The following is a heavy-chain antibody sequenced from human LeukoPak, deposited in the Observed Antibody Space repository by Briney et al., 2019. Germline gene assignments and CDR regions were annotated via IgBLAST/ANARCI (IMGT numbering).Heavy chain of an antibody. CDR3: ARIYGGTFDY. V-gene: IGHV3-74*01. Sequence: GGSLRLSCAASGFTFSSYWMHWVRQAPGKGLVWVSRINSDGSTTTYADSVKGRFTISRDNAKNTLYLQMNSLRGEDTAVYYFARIYGGTFDYWGQGTLVTVSS. D-gene: IGHD4-23*01. CDR1: GFTFSSYW. CDR2: INSDGSTT. J-gene: IGHJ4*02.